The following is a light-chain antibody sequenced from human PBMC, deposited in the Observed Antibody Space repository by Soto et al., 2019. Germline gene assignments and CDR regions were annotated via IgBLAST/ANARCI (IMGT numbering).Light chain of an antibody. J-gene: IGLJ1*01. CDR2: EVS. CDR1: SSDVGGYNY. V-gene: IGLV2-14*01. CDR3: NSYTSKSTGV. Sequence: QSVPTQPASVSGSPGQSITISWTVTSSDVGGYNYVSWYQQHPGKAPKLIIYEVSNRPSGVSNRFSGSKSGNTASLTISGLQAEDEADYYCNSYTSKSTGVFGTGTKLTVL.